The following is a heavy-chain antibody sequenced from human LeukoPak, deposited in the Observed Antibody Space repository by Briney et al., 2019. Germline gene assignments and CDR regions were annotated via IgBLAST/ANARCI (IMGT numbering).Heavy chain of an antibody. CDR3: ARGTTVTYLNNWFDP. CDR1: GGSISSYY. D-gene: IGHD4-17*01. J-gene: IGHJ5*02. Sequence: ETLSLTCTVSGGSISSYYWSWIRQPPGKGLEWIGYIYYIGSTNYNPSLKSRVTISVDTSKNQFSLKLSSVTAADTAVYYCARGTTVTYLNNWFDPWGQGTLVTVSS. V-gene: IGHV4-59*01. CDR2: IYYIGST.